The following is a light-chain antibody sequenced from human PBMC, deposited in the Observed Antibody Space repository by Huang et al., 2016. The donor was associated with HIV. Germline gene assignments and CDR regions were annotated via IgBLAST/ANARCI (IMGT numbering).Light chain of an antibody. CDR2: WAS. CDR1: LSFLSSSNNKNY. V-gene: IGKV4-1*01. Sequence: IVMTQSPDSLAVSLGERATINCKSSLSFLSSSNNKNYLTWYQQKPGQPPKLLIYWASTLESGVPDRFSGSGSGTDFTLTISSLQAEDVAAYYCQQYYSTPRTFGQGTKLEIK. CDR3: QQYYSTPRT. J-gene: IGKJ2*01.